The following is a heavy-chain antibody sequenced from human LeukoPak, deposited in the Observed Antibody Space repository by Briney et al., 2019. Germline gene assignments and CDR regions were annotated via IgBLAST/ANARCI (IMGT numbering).Heavy chain of an antibody. CDR3: ARGSGSYYY. CDR2: IKQDGSEK. Sequence: GGSLRLSCAASGFTFDDYTMHWVRPAPGKGLEWVANIKQDGSEKYYVDSVKGRFTISRDNAKNSLYLQMNSLRAEDTAVYYCARGSGSYYYWGQGTLVTVSS. J-gene: IGHJ4*02. V-gene: IGHV3-7*01. D-gene: IGHD1-26*01. CDR1: GFTFDDYT.